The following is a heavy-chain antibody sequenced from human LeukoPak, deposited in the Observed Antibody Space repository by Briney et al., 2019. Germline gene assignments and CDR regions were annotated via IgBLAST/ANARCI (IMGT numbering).Heavy chain of an antibody. Sequence: SETLSLTCAVYGGSFSGYYWSWIRQPPGKGLEWIGEINHSGSTNYNPSLKSRVTISVDTSKNQFSLKLSSVTAADTAVYYCARDWGYCSGGSCYHWGQGTMVTVSS. D-gene: IGHD2-15*01. CDR1: GGSFSGYY. CDR3: ARDWGYCSGGSCYH. V-gene: IGHV4-34*01. J-gene: IGHJ3*01. CDR2: INHSGST.